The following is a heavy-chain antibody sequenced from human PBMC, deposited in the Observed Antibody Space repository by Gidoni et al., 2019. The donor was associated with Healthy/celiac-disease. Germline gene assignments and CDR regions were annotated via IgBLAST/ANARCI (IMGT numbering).Heavy chain of an antibody. CDR1: GGSISSYY. CDR3: ARYEIELAFDI. D-gene: IGHD1-26*01. V-gene: IGHV4-59*01. J-gene: IGHJ3*02. Sequence: QVQLQDSGPGPVKPSETLSLTGTVHGGSISSYYWSWIRQPPGKGLEWIGYIYYSGSTNYNPSLKSRVTISVDTSKNQFSLKLSSVTAADTAVYYCARYEIELAFDIWGQGTMVTVSS. CDR2: IYYSGST.